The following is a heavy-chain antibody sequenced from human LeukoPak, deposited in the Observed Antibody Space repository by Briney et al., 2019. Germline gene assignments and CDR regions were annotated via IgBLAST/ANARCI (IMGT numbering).Heavy chain of an antibody. CDR1: GFTFSNHF. Sequence: PGGSLRLSCAGSGFTFSNHFMAWIRQAPGKGLEWISYISGSGATYYADSVKGRFTISRDNAQNSLWLQMSSLRAEDTAVYYCARDPMYNGGNSGAFDFWGQGTLVTVSS. CDR3: ARDPMYNGGNSGAFDF. V-gene: IGHV3-11*01. D-gene: IGHD4-23*01. J-gene: IGHJ3*01. CDR2: ISGSGAT.